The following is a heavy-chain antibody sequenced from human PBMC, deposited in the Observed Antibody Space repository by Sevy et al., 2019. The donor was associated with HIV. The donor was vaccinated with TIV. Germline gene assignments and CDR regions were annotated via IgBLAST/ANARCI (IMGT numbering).Heavy chain of an antibody. V-gene: IGHV3-21*01. CDR2: ISGISNYI. D-gene: IGHD6-6*01. CDR3: ARGVQTYDAFDI. J-gene: IGHJ3*02. CDR1: GFTFSTYN. Sequence: GGSLRLSCAASGFTFSTYNMNWVRQAPGKGLEWVSFISGISNYIYYADSVKGRFTISRDNAKNSLHLQMNSLRAEDTAIYYCARGVQTYDAFDIWGQGTMVTVSS.